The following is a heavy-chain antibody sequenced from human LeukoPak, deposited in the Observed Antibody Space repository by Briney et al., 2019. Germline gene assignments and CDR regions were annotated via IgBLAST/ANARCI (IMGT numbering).Heavy chain of an antibody. V-gene: IGHV1-46*01. D-gene: IGHD3-3*01. CDR2: INPSGGST. CDR3: ARDSVSYYDFWSGYYSPGDY. CDR1: GYTFTSYY. J-gene: IGHJ4*02. Sequence: ASVKVSCKASGYTFTSYYMHWVRQAPGQGLEWMGLINPSGGSTSYAQKFQGRVTMTRDTSTSTVYMELSSLRSEDTAVYYCARDSVSYYDFWSGYYSPGDYWGQGTLVTASS.